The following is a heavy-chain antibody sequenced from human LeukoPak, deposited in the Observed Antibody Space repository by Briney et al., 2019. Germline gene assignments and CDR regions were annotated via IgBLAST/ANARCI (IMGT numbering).Heavy chain of an antibody. Sequence: PSETLSLTCAVSGGSLSSSNWWSWVRQPPGKGLEWIGEIYHSGSTNYNPSLESRVTISVDKSKNQFSLKLSSVTAADTAVYYCARARRDGDDFWSGYSPYFDYWGQGTLVTVSS. D-gene: IGHD3-3*01. CDR2: IYHSGST. V-gene: IGHV4-4*02. CDR3: ARARRDGDDFWSGYSPYFDY. J-gene: IGHJ4*02. CDR1: GGSLSSSNW.